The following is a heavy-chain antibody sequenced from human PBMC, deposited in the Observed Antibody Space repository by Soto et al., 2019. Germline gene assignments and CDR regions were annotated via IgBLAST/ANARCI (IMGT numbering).Heavy chain of an antibody. CDR2: INHSGST. D-gene: IGHD6-13*01. J-gene: IGHJ5*02. Sequence: SETLSLICAVYGGSFSGYYWSWIRQPPGMGLEWIGEINHSGSTNYNPSLKSRVTISVDTSKNQFSLKLSSVTAADTAVYYCARGKKRPYSSIGNWFDPWGQGTLVTVSS. V-gene: IGHV4-34*01. CDR1: GGSFSGYY. CDR3: ARGKKRPYSSIGNWFDP.